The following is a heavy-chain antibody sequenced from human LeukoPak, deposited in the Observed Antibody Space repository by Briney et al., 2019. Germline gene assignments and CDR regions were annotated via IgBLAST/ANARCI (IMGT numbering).Heavy chain of an antibody. V-gene: IGHV5-51*01. Sequence: GESLKISCKASGYSLINHWIGWVRQMPGKGLDWMGIIYPGNADATYSPSFQGQVTISADKSTITVYLQWSSLKASDTAMYYCARQGSYDNSGYSFDYWGQGTLVTVSS. CDR1: GYSLINHW. CDR3: ARQGSYDNSGYSFDY. D-gene: IGHD3-22*01. J-gene: IGHJ4*02. CDR2: IYPGNADA.